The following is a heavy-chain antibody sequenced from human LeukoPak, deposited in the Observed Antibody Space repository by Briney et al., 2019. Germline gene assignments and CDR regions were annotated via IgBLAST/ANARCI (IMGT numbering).Heavy chain of an antibody. CDR2: ITDSSSSR. Sequence: GGSLRLSCAASGFTFSSYTMNWVRQAPGKGLEWVSSITDSSSSRYYADSVKGRFTISRDNAKNSLYLQMNSLRAEDTAVYYCARDQGYDSRGYYYPYHFDCWGQGTLVTVSS. CDR1: GFTFSSYT. J-gene: IGHJ4*02. D-gene: IGHD3-22*01. V-gene: IGHV3-21*01. CDR3: ARDQGYDSRGYYYPYHFDC.